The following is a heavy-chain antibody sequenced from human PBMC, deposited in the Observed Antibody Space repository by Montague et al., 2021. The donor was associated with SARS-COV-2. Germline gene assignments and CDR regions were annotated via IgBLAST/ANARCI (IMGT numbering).Heavy chain of an antibody. CDR1: GGSISSYY. J-gene: IGHJ3*02. V-gene: IGHV4-59*01. Sequence: SETLSLTCTVSGGSISSYYWSWIRRPPGKGLEWIGYIYYSGSTNYNPSLKSRDTISVDTSKNQFSLKLSSVTAADTAVYYCAREVRYYYDSSGPGAFGIWGQGTMVTVSS. CDR2: IYYSGST. CDR3: AREVRYYYDSSGPGAFGI. D-gene: IGHD3-22*01.